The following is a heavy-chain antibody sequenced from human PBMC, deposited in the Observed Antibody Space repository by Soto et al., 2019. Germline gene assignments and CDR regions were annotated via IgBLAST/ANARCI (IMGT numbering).Heavy chain of an antibody. CDR2: INAGNGKT. D-gene: IGHD2-21*01. V-gene: IGHV1-3*01. CDR3: ARDDEGWSDCDLGY. CDR1: GYTFTNYA. J-gene: IGHJ4*02. Sequence: EASVKVSCKASGYTFTNYAIHWVRQAPGQRLEWMGWINAGNGKTKYSQNFQGRVTITRDTSASIVYMEVNSLRVEDTAIYYCARDDEGWSDCDLGYWGRGALVTVSS.